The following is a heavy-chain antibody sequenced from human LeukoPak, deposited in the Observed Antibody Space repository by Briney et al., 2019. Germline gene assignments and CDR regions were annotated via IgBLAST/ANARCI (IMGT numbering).Heavy chain of an antibody. CDR2: INPNSGGT. D-gene: IGHD1-26*01. J-gene: IGHJ4*02. Sequence: ASVKVSCKASGYTFTGYYMHWVRQAPGQGLEWMGWINPNSGGTNYAQKFQGRVTMTRDTSISTAYMELSRLRSDDTAVYYCARAERWELIQYYFDYWGQGTLVTVSS. CDR1: GYTFTGYY. CDR3: ARAERWELIQYYFDY. V-gene: IGHV1-2*02.